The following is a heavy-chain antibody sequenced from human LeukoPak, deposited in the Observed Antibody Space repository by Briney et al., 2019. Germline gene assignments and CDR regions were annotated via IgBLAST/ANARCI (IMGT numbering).Heavy chain of an antibody. J-gene: IGHJ3*02. CDR1: GFTFDDYA. CDR2: ISWNSGSI. Sequence: PGRSLRLSCAASGFTFDDYAMHWVRQAPGKGLEWVSGISWNSGSIGYADSVKGRFTISRDNAKNSLYLQMNSLRAEDMALYYCAKGYSSSWSDAFDIWGQGTMVTVSS. V-gene: IGHV3-9*03. CDR3: AKGYSSSWSDAFDI. D-gene: IGHD6-13*01.